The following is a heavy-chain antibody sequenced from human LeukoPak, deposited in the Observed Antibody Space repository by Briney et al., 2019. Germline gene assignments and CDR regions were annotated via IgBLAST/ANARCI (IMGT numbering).Heavy chain of an antibody. D-gene: IGHD4-17*01. V-gene: IGHV3-21*01. CDR3: AREVYGDYGVDY. CDR1: GSTFSSYS. J-gene: IGHJ4*02. CDR2: ISSSSSYI. Sequence: GGSLRLSCAASGSTFSSYSMNWVRQAPGKGLEWVSSISSSSSYIYYADSVKGRFTISRDNAKNSLYLQMNSLRAEDTAVYYCAREVYGDYGVDYWGQGTLVTVSS.